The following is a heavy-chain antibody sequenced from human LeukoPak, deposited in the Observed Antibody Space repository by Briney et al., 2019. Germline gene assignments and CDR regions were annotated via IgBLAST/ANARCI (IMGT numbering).Heavy chain of an antibody. J-gene: IGHJ4*02. D-gene: IGHD6-19*01. CDR2: IKPDGSDK. CDR1: GFSFSTYW. CDR3: ARASAVAGTRDY. Sequence: PGGSLRLSCAASGFSFSTYWMSWVRQAPGKGLEWVANIKPDGSDKYYVDSVKGRFTISRDNAKNSLYLQMNSLRAEDSAPYYCARASAVAGTRDYWGQGTLVTVSS. V-gene: IGHV3-7*01.